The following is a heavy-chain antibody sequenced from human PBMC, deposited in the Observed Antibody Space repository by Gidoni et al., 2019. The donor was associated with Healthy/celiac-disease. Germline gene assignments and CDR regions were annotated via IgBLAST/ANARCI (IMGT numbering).Heavy chain of an antibody. J-gene: IGHJ3*02. CDR1: GFTFSSYA. CDR3: ARAHVVITKNAFDI. V-gene: IGHV3-30-3*01. D-gene: IGHD3-22*01. Sequence: QVQLVESGGGVVQPGRSLRLSCEASGFTFSSYAMHWVRQAPGKGLEWVAVISYDGSNKYYADSVKGRFTISRDNSKNTLYLQMNSLRAEDTAVYYCARAHVVITKNAFDIWGQGTMVTVSS. CDR2: ISYDGSNK.